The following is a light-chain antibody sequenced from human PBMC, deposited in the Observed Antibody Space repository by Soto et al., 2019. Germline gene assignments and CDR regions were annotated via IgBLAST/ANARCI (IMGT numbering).Light chain of an antibody. CDR3: SSYTSSSTLV. V-gene: IGLV2-14*01. CDR2: DVS. Sequence: SALTQPASVSGSPGQSITISCTGTRSDVGGYNYVSWYQQHPGKAPKLMIYDVSKRPSGVSNCFSGSKSGNTASLTISGLQAEDEADYYCSSYTSSSTLVFGGGTKLTFL. J-gene: IGLJ2*01. CDR1: RSDVGGYNY.